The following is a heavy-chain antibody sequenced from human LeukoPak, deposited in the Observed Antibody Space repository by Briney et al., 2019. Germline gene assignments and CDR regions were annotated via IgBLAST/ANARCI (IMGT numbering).Heavy chain of an antibody. Sequence: GGSLRLSCAASGFTFTSYGMHWVRQAPGKGLEWVAVISYDGSNKYYADSVKGRFTISRDNSKNTLYLQMNSLRAEDTAVYYCAKDHPATDAFDIWGQGTMVTVSS. V-gene: IGHV3-30*18. CDR3: AKDHPATDAFDI. CDR2: ISYDGSNK. J-gene: IGHJ3*02. CDR1: GFTFTSYG.